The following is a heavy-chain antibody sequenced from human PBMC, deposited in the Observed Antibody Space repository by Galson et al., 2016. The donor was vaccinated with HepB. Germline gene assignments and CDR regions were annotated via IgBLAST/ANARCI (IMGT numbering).Heavy chain of an antibody. V-gene: IGHV3-9*01. CDR2: ISWNSKTT. D-gene: IGHD6-13*01. CDR1: RFTFQDYG. J-gene: IGHJ6*02. Sequence: SLRLSCAGSRFTFQDYGMHWVRQAPGKGLEWVSGISWNSKTTGYADSVKGRFTISRDNAKKSLYLQMDSLRPEDTALYYCAKDFKLAAGKESLFHFYGMDVWGPGTTVSVSS. CDR3: AKDFKLAAGKESLFHFYGMDV.